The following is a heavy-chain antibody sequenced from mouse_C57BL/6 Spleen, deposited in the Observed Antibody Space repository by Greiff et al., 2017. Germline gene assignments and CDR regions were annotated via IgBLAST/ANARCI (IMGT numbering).Heavy chain of an antibody. V-gene: IGHV1-80*01. CDR1: GYAFSSYW. CDR2: IYPGDGDT. J-gene: IGHJ1*03. D-gene: IGHD3-3*01. Sequence: QVQLQESGAELVKPGASVKISCKASGYAFSSYWMNWVKQRPGQGLAWIGQIYPGDGDTNYNGKFKGKATLTADKSSSTAYMQLSSLTSEDSAVYFCARRAGTGYFDVWGTGTTVTVSS. CDR3: ARRAGTGYFDV.